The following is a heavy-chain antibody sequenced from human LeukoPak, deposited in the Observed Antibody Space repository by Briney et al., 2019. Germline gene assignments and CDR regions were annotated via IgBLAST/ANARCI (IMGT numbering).Heavy chain of an antibody. V-gene: IGHV4-4*07. Sequence: SETLSLTCTVSGGSISSYYWSWIRQPAGKELEWIGRIYTSGSTNYNPSLKSRVTMSVDTSKNQFSLKLSSVTAADTAVYYCARDSWNRGYFDYWGQGTLVTVSS. CDR3: ARDSWNRGYFDY. D-gene: IGHD3-10*01. CDR1: GGSISSYY. CDR2: IYTSGST. J-gene: IGHJ4*02.